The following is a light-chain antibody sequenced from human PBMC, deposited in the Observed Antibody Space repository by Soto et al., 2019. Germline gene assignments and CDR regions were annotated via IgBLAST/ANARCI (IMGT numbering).Light chain of an antibody. CDR2: EVS. CDR1: SSDVGGYDD. CDR3: SSYAGRNNVV. V-gene: IGLV2-8*01. Sequence: QSALTQPPSASGSPGQSVTISCTGTSSDVGGYDDVSWYQHHPGKAPKLMIYEVSKRPSGVPDRFSGSKSGNTASLTVSGLQAEDEADYFCSSYAGRNNVVFGGGTKLTVL. J-gene: IGLJ2*01.